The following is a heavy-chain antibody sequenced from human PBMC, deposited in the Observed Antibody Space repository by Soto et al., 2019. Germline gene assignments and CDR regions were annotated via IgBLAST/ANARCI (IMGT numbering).Heavy chain of an antibody. Sequence: GGSLRLSCAASGFMFSAYWMSWVRQGPGKGLEWVANIHGDGGKIYYVDSVKGRFTISRDNAKRSLYLQMNSLRAEDTAVYYCARDFYGGYTYGPGDYWGQGALVTVSS. CDR1: GFMFSAYW. V-gene: IGHV3-7*01. D-gene: IGHD5-18*01. J-gene: IGHJ4*02. CDR3: ARDFYGGYTYGPGDY. CDR2: IHGDGGKI.